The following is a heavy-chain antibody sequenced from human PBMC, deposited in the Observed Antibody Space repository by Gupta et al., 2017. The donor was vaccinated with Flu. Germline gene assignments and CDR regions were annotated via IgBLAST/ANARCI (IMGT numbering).Heavy chain of an antibody. Sequence: GQGLEWVSRNRNKENFYSLEYAESVKGRFTISIDDLKSSLYLQMNSLNTEDTAVYFCARVQRGAYILKVYDYWGQGTLVNVSS. J-gene: IGHJ4*02. D-gene: IGHD2-8*01. CDR2: NRNKENFYSL. CDR3: ARVQRGAYILKVYDY. V-gene: IGHV3-72*01.